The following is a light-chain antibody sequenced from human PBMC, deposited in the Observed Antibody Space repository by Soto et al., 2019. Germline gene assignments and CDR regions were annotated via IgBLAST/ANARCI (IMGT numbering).Light chain of an antibody. J-gene: IGKJ1*01. CDR1: QSVSSSY. Sequence: ETVLSQSPCALSLSPGERATLSCRASQSVSSSYLAWYQQKPGQAPRLLIYGASTRATGIPARFSGSGSGTEFTLTISSLQSEDFAVYYCQQYTNWPPWTSCQGTKVDIK. CDR3: QQYTNWPPWT. V-gene: IGKV3-15*01. CDR2: GAS.